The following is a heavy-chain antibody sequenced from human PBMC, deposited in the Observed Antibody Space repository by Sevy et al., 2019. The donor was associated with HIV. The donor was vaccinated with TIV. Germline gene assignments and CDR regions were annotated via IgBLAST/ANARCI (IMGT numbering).Heavy chain of an antibody. Sequence: GGSLRLSCAASGFTVSDNYMSWVRQAPGKGLEWVSDIYSDGSTYYADSVKGRFTISRDNSKNKLYLQMNSLRAEDTAVYYCANHASDYDSSGYLERDAFDIWGQGTMVTVSS. CDR2: IYSDGST. CDR1: GFTVSDNY. V-gene: IGHV3-53*01. D-gene: IGHD3-22*01. CDR3: ANHASDYDSSGYLERDAFDI. J-gene: IGHJ3*02.